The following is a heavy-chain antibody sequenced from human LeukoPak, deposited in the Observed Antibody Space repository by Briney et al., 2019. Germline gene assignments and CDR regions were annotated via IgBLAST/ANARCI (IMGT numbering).Heavy chain of an antibody. CDR1: GFSLSTSGVG. J-gene: IGHJ1*01. CDR3: VHDIPGGEGFQH. V-gene: IGHV2-5*01. CDR2: IYWNDDK. D-gene: IGHD3-16*01. Sequence: SGPTLVKPTQTLTLTCTFSGFSLSTSGVGVGWVRQPPGKALEWLALIYWNDDKRYRSSLKSRLTITKDTSKNQVVLTMTNMDPVDTATYYCVHDIPGGEGFQHWGQGTLVTVSS.